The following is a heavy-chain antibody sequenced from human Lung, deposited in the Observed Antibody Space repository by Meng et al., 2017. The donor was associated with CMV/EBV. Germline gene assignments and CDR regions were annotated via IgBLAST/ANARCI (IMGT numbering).Heavy chain of an antibody. V-gene: IGHV3-23*01. CDR3: AREEAMVGYYTNLLDA. CDR1: GFPFRSYA. CDR2: ISGSVGNT. J-gene: IGHJ5*02. Sequence: GGSLRLXCAASGFPFRSYAMSWVRQAPGKGLEWVSSISGSVGNTYYADSVKGRFTISRDNSGDTLYMQMSSLRAEDTAVYYCAREEAMVGYYTNLLDAWGQGXLVTVSS. D-gene: IGHD5-18*01.